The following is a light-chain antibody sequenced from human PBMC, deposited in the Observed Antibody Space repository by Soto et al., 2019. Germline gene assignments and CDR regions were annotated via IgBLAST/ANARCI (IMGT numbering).Light chain of an antibody. J-gene: IGKJ5*01. CDR1: QSISSW. Sequence: DIQMTQSPSTLSASVGDRVTITCRASQSISSWLAWYQQKPGKAPKLLIYKASSLQSEVPSRFSGSGSGTEFTLTISSRQPDDFATYYCQQYNSYPVTIGQGTRLEIK. CDR3: QQYNSYPVT. V-gene: IGKV1-5*03. CDR2: KAS.